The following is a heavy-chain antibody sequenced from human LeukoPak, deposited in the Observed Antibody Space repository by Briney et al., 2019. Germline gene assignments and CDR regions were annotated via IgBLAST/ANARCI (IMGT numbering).Heavy chain of an antibody. CDR1: GYSLSSGYY. CDR2: IYHSGST. Sequence: SETLSLTCTVSGYSLSSGYYWGWIRQPPGKGLEWIGSIYHSGSTYYNPSLKSRVTISVDTSKNQISLKLSSVTAADTAVYYCARSDYGPGYWGQGTLVAVSS. D-gene: IGHD4-17*01. CDR3: ARSDYGPGY. J-gene: IGHJ4*02. V-gene: IGHV4-38-2*02.